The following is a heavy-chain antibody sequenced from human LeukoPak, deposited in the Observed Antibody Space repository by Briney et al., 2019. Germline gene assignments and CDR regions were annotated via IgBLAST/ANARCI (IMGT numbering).Heavy chain of an antibody. Sequence: GGSLRLSCSASGFSFGDYAVNWVRLAPGKGLEWVGFIRSKDYGGTTEYAASVKGRFVISRNDSESIAYLQMNSLKAEDSGLYYCARAITPPHFYYFFMDVWGKGTTVT. CDR2: IRSKDYGGTT. CDR3: ARAITPPHFYYFFMDV. D-gene: IGHD5-12*01. J-gene: IGHJ6*03. CDR1: GFSFGDYA. V-gene: IGHV3-49*04.